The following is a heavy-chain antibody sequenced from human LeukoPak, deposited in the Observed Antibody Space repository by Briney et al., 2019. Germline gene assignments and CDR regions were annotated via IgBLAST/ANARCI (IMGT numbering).Heavy chain of an antibody. D-gene: IGHD6-6*01. V-gene: IGHV3-30*02. Sequence: GGSLRLSCAASGFTFSSYGMHWVRQAPGKGLEWVAFVRFDGSNKYYADSVKGRFTISRDNSKDTLYLQVNSLRAEDTAVYYCAKSSSGLYAFDIWGQGTMSPSLQ. CDR2: VRFDGSNK. CDR1: GFTFSSYG. CDR3: AKSSSGLYAFDI. J-gene: IGHJ3*02.